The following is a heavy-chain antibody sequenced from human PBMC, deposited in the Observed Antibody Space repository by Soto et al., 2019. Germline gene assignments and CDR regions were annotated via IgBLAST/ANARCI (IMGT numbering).Heavy chain of an antibody. CDR3: TRDVTPFAMDV. V-gene: IGHV3-7*03. J-gene: IGHJ6*02. CDR2: IRAGGSKK. CDR1: GFTFSSYC. Sequence: PVGSLRLSCAASGFTFSSYCMSWVRQAPGKGLEWVANIRAGGSKKYYVDSVRGRFTISRDNARNLLYLQMNSLTGADTAVYYCTRDVTPFAMDVWGLGTSVTVSS. D-gene: IGHD2-21*02.